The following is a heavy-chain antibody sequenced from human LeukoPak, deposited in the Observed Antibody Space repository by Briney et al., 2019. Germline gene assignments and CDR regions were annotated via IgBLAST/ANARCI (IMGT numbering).Heavy chain of an antibody. CDR1: GYTFTNYW. V-gene: IGHV5-51*01. J-gene: IGHJ4*02. CDR2: IFPDDSEI. Sequence: GESLKISCMVSGYTFTNYWIDWVRQMPGKGLEWMGVIFPDDSEIRYSPSFQGHVTISADKSISTAYLQWSSLKASDTAMYYCARPSSITGTMSYWGQGTLVTVSS. D-gene: IGHD1-7*01. CDR3: ARPSSITGTMSY.